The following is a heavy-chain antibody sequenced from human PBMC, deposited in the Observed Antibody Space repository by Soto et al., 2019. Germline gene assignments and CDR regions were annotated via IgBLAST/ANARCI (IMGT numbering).Heavy chain of an antibody. V-gene: IGHV3-23*01. Sequence: GGSLRLSCAASGFTFNNFALSWVRQAPGKGLEWVSAISGGGDTTYYADSVKGRFTISRDNSKNMLYLQMNSLRAEDTAVYYCGNSGLHYGDGNWFDPRGQGILVTVSS. CDR3: GNSGLHYGDGNWFDP. CDR1: GFTFNNFA. J-gene: IGHJ5*02. D-gene: IGHD4-17*01. CDR2: ISGGGDTT.